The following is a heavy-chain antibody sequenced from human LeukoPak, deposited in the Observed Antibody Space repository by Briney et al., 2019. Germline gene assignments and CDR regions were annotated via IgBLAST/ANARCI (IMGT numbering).Heavy chain of an antibody. V-gene: IGHV1-69*05. D-gene: IGHD3-10*01. Sequence: SVKVSCKASGGTFSSYAISWVRQAPGQGLEWMGGIIPIFGTANYAQKFQGRVTITTDESTSTAYMELSSLRSEDTAVYYCARSPSGAYYYDFWGQGTLVTVSS. CDR3: ARSPSGAYYYDF. J-gene: IGHJ4*02. CDR1: GGTFSSYA. CDR2: IIPIFGTA.